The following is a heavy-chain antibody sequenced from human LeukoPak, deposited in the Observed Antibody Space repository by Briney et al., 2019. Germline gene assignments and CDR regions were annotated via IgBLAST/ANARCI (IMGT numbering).Heavy chain of an antibody. Sequence: GGSLRLSCAASGFTFSSYWMSWVRQAPGKGLEWVANIKQDGSEKYYVDSVKGRFTISRDNAKNSLYLQMNSLRAEDTAVYYCARDRLGIAAAGTRGEVYFQHWGQGTLVTVSS. D-gene: IGHD6-13*01. V-gene: IGHV3-7*01. CDR1: GFTFSSYW. J-gene: IGHJ1*01. CDR3: ARDRLGIAAAGTRGEVYFQH. CDR2: IKQDGSEK.